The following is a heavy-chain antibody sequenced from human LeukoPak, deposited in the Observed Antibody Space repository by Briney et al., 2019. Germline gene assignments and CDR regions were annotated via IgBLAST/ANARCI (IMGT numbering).Heavy chain of an antibody. J-gene: IGHJ4*02. CDR1: GGSFSGCY. CDR3: ARASSWFDY. D-gene: IGHD6-13*01. Sequence: PSETLSLTCAVYGGSFSGCYWSWIRQPPGKGLEWIGYIYYSGSTNYNPSLKSRVTISVDTSKNQFSLKLSSVTAADTAVYYCARASSWFDYWGQGTLVTVSS. V-gene: IGHV4-59*01. CDR2: IYYSGST.